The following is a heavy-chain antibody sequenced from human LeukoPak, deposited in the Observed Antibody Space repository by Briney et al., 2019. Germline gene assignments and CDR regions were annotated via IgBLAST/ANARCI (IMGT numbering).Heavy chain of an antibody. CDR2: TYYRSKWYY. V-gene: IGHV6-1*01. CDR1: GDSVSSISVA. J-gene: IGHJ6*02. Sequence: SQTLSLTCAISGDSVSSISVAWNWIRQSPSRGLEWLGRTYYRSKWYYEYAVSVKGRININPHPSKNQFSLQLNSATPEDTAVYYCALARSEYHYGMDVWGQGTTVTVSS. CDR3: ALARSEYHYGMDV.